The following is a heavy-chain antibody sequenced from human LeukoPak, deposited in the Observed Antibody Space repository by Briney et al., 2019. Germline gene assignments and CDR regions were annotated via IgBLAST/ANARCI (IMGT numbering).Heavy chain of an antibody. D-gene: IGHD6-13*01. CDR3: ASKGIAAAGTKKGFDY. J-gene: IGHJ4*02. CDR2: INHSGST. CDR1: GGSFSGYY. V-gene: IGHV4-34*01. Sequence: PSETLSLTCAVYGGSFSGYYWSWIHQPPGKGLEWIGEINHSGSTNYNPSLKSRVTISVDTSKNQFSLKLSSVTAADTAVYYCASKGIAAAGTKKGFDYWGRGTLVTVSS.